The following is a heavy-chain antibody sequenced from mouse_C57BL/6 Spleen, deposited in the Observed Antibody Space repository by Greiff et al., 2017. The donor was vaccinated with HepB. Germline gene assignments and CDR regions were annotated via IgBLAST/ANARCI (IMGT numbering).Heavy chain of an antibody. CDR3: TRPGSSGSMDY. Sequence: VKLMESGAELVRPGASVTLSCKASGYTFTDYEMHWVKQTPVHGLEWIGAIDPETGGTAYNQKFKGKAILTADKSSSTSYMELRSLTSEDSAAYYGTRPGSSGSMDYWGQGTSVTVSS. D-gene: IGHD3-2*02. V-gene: IGHV1-15*01. J-gene: IGHJ4*01. CDR2: IDPETGGT. CDR1: GYTFTDYE.